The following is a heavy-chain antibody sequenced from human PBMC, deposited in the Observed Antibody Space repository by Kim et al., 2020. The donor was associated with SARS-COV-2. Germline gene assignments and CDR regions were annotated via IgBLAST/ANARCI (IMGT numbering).Heavy chain of an antibody. J-gene: IGHJ6*02. CDR3: AKRARITMVRGVRGEYYYGMDV. CDR1: GFTFSSYA. V-gene: IGHV3-23*01. D-gene: IGHD3-10*01. CDR2: ISGSGGST. Sequence: GGSLRLSCAASGFTFSSYAMSWVRQAPGKGLEWVSAISGSGGSTYYADSVKGRFTISRDNSKNTLYLQMNSLRAEDTAVYYCAKRARITMVRGVRGEYYYGMDVWGQGTTVTVSS.